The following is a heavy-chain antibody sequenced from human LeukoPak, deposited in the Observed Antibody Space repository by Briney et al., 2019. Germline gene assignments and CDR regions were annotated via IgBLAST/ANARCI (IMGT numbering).Heavy chain of an antibody. V-gene: IGHV1-2*02. CDR1: GYTFTGYY. J-gene: IGHJ4*02. Sequence: ASVKVSCKASGYTFTGYYMHWVRQAPGQGLEWMGWINPNSGGTNYAQKFQGRVTMTRDTSISTAYMELSRLRSDDTAVYYCARVGGYDYVWGSFRSEYYFDYWGQGTLVTVSS. CDR3: ARVGGYDYVWGSFRSEYYFDY. D-gene: IGHD3-16*01. CDR2: INPNSGGT.